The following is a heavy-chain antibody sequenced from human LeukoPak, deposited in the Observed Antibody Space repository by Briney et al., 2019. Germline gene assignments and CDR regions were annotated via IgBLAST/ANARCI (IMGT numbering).Heavy chain of an antibody. J-gene: IGHJ5*02. CDR3: ARGEQLRSFDP. CDR1: GGTFSSYT. D-gene: IGHD6-6*01. CDR2: IIPILGIA. V-gene: IGHV1-69*02. Sequence: SVKVSCXASGGTFSSYTISWVRQALGQGLEWMGRIIPILGIANYAQKFQGRVTITADKSTSTAYMELSSLRSEDTAVYYCARGEQLRSFDPWGQGTPVTVSS.